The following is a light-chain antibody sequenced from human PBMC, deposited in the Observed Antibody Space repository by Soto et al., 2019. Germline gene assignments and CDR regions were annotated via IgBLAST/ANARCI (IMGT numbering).Light chain of an antibody. CDR1: QSIVTY. V-gene: IGKV1-39*01. CDR2: AAS. J-gene: IGKJ4*01. Sequence: DIQMTQSPSSLSASVGDRVTITCRASQSIVTYLNWYRQKPGKAPKLLIYAASSLQSGVPSRFSGSGSETEFTLSISSLQPEDFATYFCQQIYSAPLTFGGGTKVEIK. CDR3: QQIYSAPLT.